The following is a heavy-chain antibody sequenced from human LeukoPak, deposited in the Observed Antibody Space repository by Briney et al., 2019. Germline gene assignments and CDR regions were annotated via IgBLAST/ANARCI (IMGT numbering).Heavy chain of an antibody. D-gene: IGHD2-15*01. CDR1: GFTFSSYS. Sequence: GGSLRLSCAASGFTFSSYSMNWVRQAPGKGLEWVSYISSSSSTIYYAGSVKGRFTISRDNAKNSLYLQMNSLRAEDTAVYYCARDRYCSGGSCYGTDFDYWGQGALVTVSS. CDR3: ARDRYCSGGSCYGTDFDY. CDR2: ISSSSSTI. V-gene: IGHV3-48*04. J-gene: IGHJ4*02.